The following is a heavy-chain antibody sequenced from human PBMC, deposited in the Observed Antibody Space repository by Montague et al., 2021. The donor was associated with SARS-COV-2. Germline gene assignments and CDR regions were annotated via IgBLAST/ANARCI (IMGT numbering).Heavy chain of an antibody. CDR3: ARGGRQGIVSDPRYYFDY. CDR1: GGSFSGYH. D-gene: IGHD3-22*01. J-gene: IGHJ4*01. V-gene: IGHV4-34*01. Sequence: SETLSLTCAVYGGSFSGYHWSWIRQSPGKGLEWIGEINHSGSTTYNPSLKSRVTISVDTSKNQFSLKLSSVTAADTAVYYCARGGRQGIVSDPRYYFDYWGQGTLVTVSS. CDR2: INHSGST.